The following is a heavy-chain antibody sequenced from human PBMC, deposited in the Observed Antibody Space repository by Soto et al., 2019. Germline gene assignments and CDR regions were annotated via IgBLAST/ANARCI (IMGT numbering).Heavy chain of an antibody. CDR1: GGTFSSYA. Sequence: GASVKVSCKASGGTFSSYAISWVRQAPGQGLEWMGGIIPIFGTANYAQKFQGRVTITADESTSTAYMELSSLRSEDTAVYYCARDMRSYYGSGSYRTRAGYYYYGMDVWGQGTTVTVSS. CDR3: ARDMRSYYGSGSYRTRAGYYYYGMDV. D-gene: IGHD3-10*01. V-gene: IGHV1-69*13. J-gene: IGHJ6*02. CDR2: IIPIFGTA.